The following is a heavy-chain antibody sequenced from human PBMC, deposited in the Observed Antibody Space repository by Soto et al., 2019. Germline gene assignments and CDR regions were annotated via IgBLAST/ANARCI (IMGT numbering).Heavy chain of an antibody. Sequence: PSETLSLTCTVSGVSISSYYWSWIRQPPGKGLEWIGYIYYSGSTNYNPSLKSRVTISVDTSKNQFSLKLSSVTAADTAVYYCARGGGIVVVVAEFDPWGQGTLVTVSS. D-gene: IGHD2-15*01. CDR1: GVSISSYY. CDR2: IYYSGST. CDR3: ARGGGIVVVVAEFDP. V-gene: IGHV4-59*01. J-gene: IGHJ5*02.